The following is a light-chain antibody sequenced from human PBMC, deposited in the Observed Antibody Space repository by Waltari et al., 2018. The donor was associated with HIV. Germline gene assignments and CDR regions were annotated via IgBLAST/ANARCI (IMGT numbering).Light chain of an antibody. V-gene: IGLV1-40*01. CDR3: QSYDSSLSGSGVV. CDR1: SPNIGAGYD. Sequence: QFVLTQPPSVSGAPGQRVTLSCTGTSPNIGAGYDVHWYQQIPGRAPKLLIYGNNNRPSGVPDRFSGSKSGTSASLAITGLQAEDEADYYRQSYDSSLSGSGVVFGGGTKLTVL. CDR2: GNN. J-gene: IGLJ2*01.